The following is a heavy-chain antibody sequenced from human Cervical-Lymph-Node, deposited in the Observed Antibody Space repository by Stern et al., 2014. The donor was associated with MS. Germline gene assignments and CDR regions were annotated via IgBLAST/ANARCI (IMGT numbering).Heavy chain of an antibody. CDR2: TIPIFETT. CDR1: GGTFSNYG. J-gene: IGHJ6*02. CDR3: ARDNDDNGMDV. V-gene: IGHV1-69*06. Sequence: VQLVQSGAEVKKPGSSVKVACMASGGTFSNYGVSWVRQAPGQGLDWMGGTIPIFETTPYAQNFHGRVAITADNSMSTVYMELTGLTSADTAVYYCARDNDDNGMDVWGQGTTVTVSS. D-gene: IGHD1-1*01.